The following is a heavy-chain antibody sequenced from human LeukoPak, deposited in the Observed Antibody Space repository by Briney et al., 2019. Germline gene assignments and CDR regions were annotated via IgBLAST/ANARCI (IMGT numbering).Heavy chain of an antibody. V-gene: IGHV3-21*01. J-gene: IGHJ4*02. CDR2: ISSSSSYI. D-gene: IGHD3-10*01. Sequence: GGSLRLSCAASGFTYSRYSMNWVRQAPGKGLEWVSSISSSSSYIYYADSVKGRFTISRDNAKNSLYLQMNSLRAEDTAVYYCARGSYYGSGSYSGYWGQGTLVTVSS. CDR3: ARGSYYGSGSYSGY. CDR1: GFTYSRYS.